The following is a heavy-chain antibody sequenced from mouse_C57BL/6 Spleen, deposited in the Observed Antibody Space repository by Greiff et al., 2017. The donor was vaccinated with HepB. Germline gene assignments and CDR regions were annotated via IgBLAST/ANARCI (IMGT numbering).Heavy chain of an antibody. Sequence: QVQLQQPGAELVMPGASVKLSCKASGYTFTSYWMHWVKQRPGQGLEWIGEIDPSDSDTNYNQKFKGKSTLTVDKSSSTAYMQLSSLTSEDSAVYYCATGSITTVEAMDYWGQGTSVTVSS. CDR3: ATGSITTVEAMDY. CDR1: GYTFTSYW. J-gene: IGHJ4*01. D-gene: IGHD1-1*01. V-gene: IGHV1-69*01. CDR2: IDPSDSDT.